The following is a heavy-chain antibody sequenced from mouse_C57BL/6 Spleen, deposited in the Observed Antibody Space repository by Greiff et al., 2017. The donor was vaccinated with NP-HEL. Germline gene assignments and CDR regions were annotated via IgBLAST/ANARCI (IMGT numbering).Heavy chain of an antibody. Sequence: QVQLQQPGAELVMPGASVKLSCTASGYTFTSYWMHWVKQRPGQGLEWIGEIDPSDSYTNYNQKFKGKSTLTVDKSSSTAYMQLSSLTSEDSAVYYCARYQRGGPFDYWGQGTTLTVSS. CDR3: ARYQRGGPFDY. CDR1: GYTFTSYW. CDR2: IDPSDSYT. V-gene: IGHV1-69*01. J-gene: IGHJ2*01.